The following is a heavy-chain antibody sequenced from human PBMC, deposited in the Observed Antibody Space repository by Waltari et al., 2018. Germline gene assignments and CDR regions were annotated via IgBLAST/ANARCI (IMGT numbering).Heavy chain of an antibody. V-gene: IGHV4-38-2*01. J-gene: IGHJ4*02. Sequence: QVQLQESGPGLVKPSATLSLTCAVSGYAITSGYFWCWIRQPPGKGLEWIGHISHGGYTDYNPSLRSRVTILLDTSKNQFSLKLSSVTAADTAVYYCARPSRGLIDYWGQGTLVAVSS. D-gene: IGHD3-10*01. CDR2: ISHGGYT. CDR3: ARPSRGLIDY. CDR1: GYAITSGYF.